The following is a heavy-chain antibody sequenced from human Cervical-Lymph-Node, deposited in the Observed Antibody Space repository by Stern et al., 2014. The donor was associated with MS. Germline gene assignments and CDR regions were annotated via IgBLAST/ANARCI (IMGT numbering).Heavy chain of an antibody. CDR2: LSDSGST. D-gene: IGHD5-24*01. J-gene: IGHJ4*02. CDR1: GASISRYY. V-gene: IGHV4-59*08. CDR3: ARHNGEDGYNHFDY. Sequence: QVQLQESAPGLVKLSETLSLTCTVSGASISRYYWSWIRQPPGKGLEWIGYLSDSGSTSYNPSLKSPVTLLVDMSKNHFSLKLRSVTAADTAVYYCARHNGEDGYNHFDYWGQGTLVTVSS.